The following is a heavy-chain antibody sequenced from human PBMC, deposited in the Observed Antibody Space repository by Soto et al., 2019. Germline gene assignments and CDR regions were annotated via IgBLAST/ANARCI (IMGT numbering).Heavy chain of an antibody. CDR3: ARHDWSRFYGMDV. D-gene: IGHD2-21*01. V-gene: IGHV4-39*01. CDR1: GSSIITSYY. Sequence: LSLTCSVSGSSIITSYYWGWIRQSPGKGLEWIGSAYYSGSTYYNPSLKSRVTIFVDTSKSQFSLMLGSVTAADTAVYYCARHDWSRFYGMDVWGQGTTVTVSS. CDR2: AYYSGST. J-gene: IGHJ6*02.